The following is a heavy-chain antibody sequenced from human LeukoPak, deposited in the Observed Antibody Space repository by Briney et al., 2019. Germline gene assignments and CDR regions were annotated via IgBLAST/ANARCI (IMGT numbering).Heavy chain of an antibody. CDR1: GGSISSYY. CDR2: IHYSGNS. D-gene: IGHD6-19*01. V-gene: IGHV4-59*01. CDR3: ARGLSSGWSSPNFEY. J-gene: IGHJ4*02. Sequence: SETLSLTCTVSGGSISSYYWTWIRQPPGKGLEWFGYIHYSGNSNYNPSLKSRVTISVDTSKSQFSLNLSSVTVADTAVYYCARGLSSGWSSPNFEYWGQGTLVTVSS.